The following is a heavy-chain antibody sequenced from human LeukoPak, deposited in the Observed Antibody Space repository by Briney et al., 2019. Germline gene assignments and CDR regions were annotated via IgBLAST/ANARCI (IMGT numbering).Heavy chain of an antibody. D-gene: IGHD6-13*01. CDR2: ISRNSGSI. V-gene: IGHV3-9*01. Sequence: PCSSVRLSCEASGFTFGDYAMHWVRQAPGKGLEWVAGISRNSGSIGYADSVKGRFTSSRDNAKTSLYLQMNSLRAEDTALYYCAKDISSSYPSDYFDYWGQGTLVTVSS. CDR1: GFTFGDYA. J-gene: IGHJ4*02. CDR3: AKDISSSYPSDYFDY.